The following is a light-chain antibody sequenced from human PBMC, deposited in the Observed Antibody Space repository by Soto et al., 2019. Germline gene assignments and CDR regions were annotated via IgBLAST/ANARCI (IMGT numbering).Light chain of an antibody. CDR3: MQATQAYT. CDR1: QSLVHGDGNTY. J-gene: IGKJ2*01. Sequence: DIVLTKTPLSSPVTLGKPASISCRSSQSLVHGDGNTYLSWLQQRPGQPPRLLIYMISNRFSGVPDRFAGSGAGTDFTLRISGVEAEDVGVYYCMQATQAYTFGQGTKLEIK. CDR2: MIS. V-gene: IGKV2-24*01.